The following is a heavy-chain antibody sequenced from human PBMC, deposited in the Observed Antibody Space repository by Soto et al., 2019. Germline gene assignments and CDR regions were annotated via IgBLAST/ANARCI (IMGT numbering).Heavy chain of an antibody. J-gene: IGHJ4*02. CDR3: ARASVVVPGSGWDYFDY. CDR1: GGSISSGDYY. Sequence: PSETLSLTCTVSGGSISSGDYYWSWIRQPPGKGLEWIGYIYYSGSTYYNPSLKSRVTISVDTSKNQFSLKLSSVTAADTAVYYCARASVVVPGSGWDYFDYWGQGTLVTVSS. V-gene: IGHV4-30-4*01. D-gene: IGHD2-2*01. CDR2: IYYSGST.